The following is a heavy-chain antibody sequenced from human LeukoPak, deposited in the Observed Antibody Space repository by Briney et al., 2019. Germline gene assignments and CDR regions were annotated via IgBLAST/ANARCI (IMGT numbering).Heavy chain of an antibody. CDR3: ARDLGDSSGYSVFDF. CDR1: GGSISSGSYY. CDR2: IYTSGST. D-gene: IGHD3-22*01. V-gene: IGHV4-61*02. J-gene: IGHJ4*02. Sequence: PSQTLSLTCTVSGGSISSGSYYWSWIRQPAGKGLEWIGRIYTSGSTNYNPSLKSRVTISVDTSKNQFSLKLSSVTAADTAVYYCARDLGDSSGYSVFDFWGQGTLVTVSS.